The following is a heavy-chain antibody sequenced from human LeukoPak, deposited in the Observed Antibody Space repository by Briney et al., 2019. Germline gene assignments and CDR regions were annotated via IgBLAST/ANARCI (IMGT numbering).Heavy chain of an antibody. Sequence: GGSLRLSCAASGFTFSSYAMSWVRQAPGKGLEWVSAISGSGGSTNYADSVKGRFTISRDNSKNTLYLQMNSLRAEDTAVYYCAKVRLGGDTFDIWGQGTMVSVSS. CDR2: ISGSGGST. CDR1: GFTFSSYA. V-gene: IGHV3-23*01. D-gene: IGHD1-26*01. CDR3: AKVRLGGDTFDI. J-gene: IGHJ3*02.